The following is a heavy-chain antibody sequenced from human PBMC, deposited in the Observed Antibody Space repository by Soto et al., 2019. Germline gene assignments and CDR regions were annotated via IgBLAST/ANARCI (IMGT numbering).Heavy chain of an antibody. CDR3: ARDSSPIVGALTSGGAFDI. V-gene: IGHV1-46*01. D-gene: IGHD1-26*01. J-gene: IGHJ3*02. CDR1: GYTFTSYY. CDR2: INPSGGST. Sequence: ASVKVSCKASGYTFTSYYMHWVRQAPGQGLEWMGIINPSGGSTSYAQKFQGRVTMTRDTSTSTVYMELSSLRSEDTAVYYCARDSSPIVGALTSGGAFDIWGQGTMVTVSS.